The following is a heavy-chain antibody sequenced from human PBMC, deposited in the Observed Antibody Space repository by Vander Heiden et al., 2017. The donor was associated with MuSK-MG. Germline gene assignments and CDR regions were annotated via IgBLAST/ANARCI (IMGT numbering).Heavy chain of an antibody. CDR3: AREGGAGGVYYMDV. V-gene: IGHV3-30-3*01. CDR1: GSTFSSYA. J-gene: IGHJ6*03. D-gene: IGHD2-8*02. Sequence: QVQLVESGGGVVQPGRSLRLTCAASGSTFSSYAMHWVRQAPGKGLEWVAVISYDGSNKYYADSVKGRFTISRDNSKNTLYLQMNSLRAEDTAVYYCAREGGAGGVYYMDVWGKGTTVTVSS. CDR2: ISYDGSNK.